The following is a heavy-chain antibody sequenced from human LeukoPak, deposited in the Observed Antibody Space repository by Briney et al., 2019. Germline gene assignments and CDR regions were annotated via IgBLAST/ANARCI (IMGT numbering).Heavy chain of an antibody. CDR1: GGSISSYY. CDR3: ARLRGSSGWYFYFDY. V-gene: IGHV4-59*08. CDR2: IYYSGST. D-gene: IGHD6-19*01. J-gene: IGHJ4*02. Sequence: SETLSLTCTVSGGSISSYYRSWIRQPPGKGLEWIGYIYYSGSTNYNPSLKSRVTISVDTSKNQFSLKLSSVTAADTAVYYCARLRGSSGWYFYFDYWGQGTLVTVSS.